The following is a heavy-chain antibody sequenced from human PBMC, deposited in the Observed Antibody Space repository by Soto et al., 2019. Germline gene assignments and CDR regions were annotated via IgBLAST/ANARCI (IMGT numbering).Heavy chain of an antibody. CDR2: ISSSSSTI. D-gene: IGHD6-13*01. V-gene: IGHV3-48*01. J-gene: IGHJ6*02. Sequence: EVQLVESGGGLVQPGGSLRLSCAASGFTFSSYSMNWVRQAPGKGLEWVSYISSSSSTIYYVDSVKGRFTISRDNAKNSLYLQMNSLRAEDTAVYYCARELPWQQLVRVYYYYGMDVWGQGTTVTVSS. CDR1: GFTFSSYS. CDR3: ARELPWQQLVRVYYYYGMDV.